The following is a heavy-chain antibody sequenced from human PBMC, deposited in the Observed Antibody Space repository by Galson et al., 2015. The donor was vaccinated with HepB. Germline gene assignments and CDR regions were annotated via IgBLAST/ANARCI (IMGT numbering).Heavy chain of an antibody. CDR2: ISSDGNI. CDR3: ARERSVDDAFDM. CDR1: GFSVSNSY. D-gene: IGHD2-15*01. J-gene: IGHJ3*02. Sequence: SLRLSCAASGFSVSNSYMTWVRQAPGKGLEWVSVISSDGNIDYADSVEGRFTISRDNSKNTVYLQMNSLRAEDTAIFYCARERSVDDAFDMWGQGTLVTVSS. V-gene: IGHV3-53*01.